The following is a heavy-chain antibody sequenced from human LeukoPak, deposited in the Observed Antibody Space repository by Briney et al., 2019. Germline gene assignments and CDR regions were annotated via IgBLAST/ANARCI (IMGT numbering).Heavy chain of an antibody. V-gene: IGHV4-59*01. J-gene: IGHJ4*02. CDR1: GGSISSYY. D-gene: IGHD2-15*01. CDR3: ARGHPRGKPCSGGSCYHIDY. CDR2: IYYSGST. Sequence: SETLSLTCTVSGGSISSYYWSWIRQPPGKGLEWIGYIYYSGSTNYNPSLKSRVTISVDTSKNQFSLKLSSVTAADTAVYYCARGHPRGKPCSGGSCYHIDYWGQGTLVTVSS.